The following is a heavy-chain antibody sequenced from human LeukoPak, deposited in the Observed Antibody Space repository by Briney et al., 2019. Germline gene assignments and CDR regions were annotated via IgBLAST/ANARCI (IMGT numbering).Heavy chain of an antibody. CDR3: ASLPTYDYSYMDV. CDR1: GFTFSSYS. Sequence: MAGGSLRLSCAASGFTFSSYSMNWVRQAPGKGLEWVSSISSTSYIYYADSVKGRFTISRDNAKNSLYLQMNSLRAEDTAVYYCASLPTYDYSYMDVWGKGTTVTVSS. J-gene: IGHJ6*03. CDR2: ISSTSYI. V-gene: IGHV3-21*01.